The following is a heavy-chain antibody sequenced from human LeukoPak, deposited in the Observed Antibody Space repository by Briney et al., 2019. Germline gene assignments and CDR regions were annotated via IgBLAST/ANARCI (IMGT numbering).Heavy chain of an antibody. J-gene: IGHJ4*02. Sequence: AASVKVSCKASGYTFTGYYMHWVRQAPGQGLEWMGWINPNSGGTNYAQKFQGRVTMTRDTSISAAYMELSSLRSEDTAVYYCARDYSNYRFDYWGQGTLVTVSS. CDR2: INPNSGGT. D-gene: IGHD4-11*01. V-gene: IGHV1-2*02. CDR1: GYTFTGYY. CDR3: ARDYSNYRFDY.